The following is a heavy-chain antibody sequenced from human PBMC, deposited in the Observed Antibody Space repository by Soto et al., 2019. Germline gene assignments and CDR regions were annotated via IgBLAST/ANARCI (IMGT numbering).Heavy chain of an antibody. D-gene: IGHD3-10*01. Sequence: QVQLVESGGGVVQPGRSLRLSCAASGFTFSSYAMHWVRQAPGKGLEWVAVISYDGSNKYYADSVKGRFTISRDNSKNTLYLQMNSLRAEDTAVYYCAKSGVSGQHWFDSWGQGTLVTVSS. CDR1: GFTFSSYA. V-gene: IGHV3-30-3*01. J-gene: IGHJ5*01. CDR3: AKSGVSGQHWFDS. CDR2: ISYDGSNK.